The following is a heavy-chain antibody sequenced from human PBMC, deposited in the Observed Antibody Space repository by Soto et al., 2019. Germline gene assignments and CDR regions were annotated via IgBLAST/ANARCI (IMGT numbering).Heavy chain of an antibody. CDR1: GYTFTSYG. CDR2: ISAYNGNT. D-gene: IGHD6-6*01. CDR3: ARASSSSWDVERDDYYYYYYMDV. V-gene: IGHV1-18*01. Sequence: QVQLVQSGAEVKKPGASVKVSCKASGYTFTSYGISWVRQAPRQGLEWMGWISAYNGNTNYAQKLQGRVTMTTDTSTSTAYMELRSLRSDDTAVYYCARASSSSWDVERDDYYYYYYMDVWGKGTTVTVSS. J-gene: IGHJ6*03.